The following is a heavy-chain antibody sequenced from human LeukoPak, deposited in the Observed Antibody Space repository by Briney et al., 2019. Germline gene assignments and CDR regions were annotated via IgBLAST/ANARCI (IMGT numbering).Heavy chain of an antibody. CDR2: VSDSSSTI. CDR3: ARDGGASSGWAS. D-gene: IGHD6-19*01. Sequence: PGGSLRLSCAASGFTFSSYSMNWVRQAPGKGLEWVSYVSDSSSTILYADSVKGRFTISRDDAKSSLFLQMNSLSDEDTAVYYCARDGGASSGWASWGQGTLVTVSS. J-gene: IGHJ4*02. V-gene: IGHV3-48*02. CDR1: GFTFSSYS.